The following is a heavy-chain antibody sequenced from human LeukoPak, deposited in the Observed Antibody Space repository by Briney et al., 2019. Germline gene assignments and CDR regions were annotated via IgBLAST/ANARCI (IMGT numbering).Heavy chain of an antibody. CDR2: INPNSGGT. V-gene: IGHV1-2*02. J-gene: IGHJ4*02. CDR1: GYTFTGYY. CDR3: ARLANRFFPLLY. Sequence: EASVKVSCKASGYTFTGYYMHWVRQASGQGLEWMGWINPNSGGTNYAQKFQGRVTMTRDTSISTAYMELSRLRSDDTAVYYCARLANRFFPLLYWGQGTLVTVSS. D-gene: IGHD3-3*01.